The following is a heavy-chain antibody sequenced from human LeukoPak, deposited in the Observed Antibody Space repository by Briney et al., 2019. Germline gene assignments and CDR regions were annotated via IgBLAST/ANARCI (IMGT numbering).Heavy chain of an antibody. CDR1: GYSFTSYW. Sequence: GESLKISCKGSGYSFTSYWIGWVRQMPGKGLEWMGIIYPGDSDTRYSPSFRGQVTISADKSISTAYLQWSSLKASDTAMYYCARLGSDYYYAPNWFDPWGQGTLVTVSS. CDR3: ARLGSDYYYAPNWFDP. J-gene: IGHJ5*02. D-gene: IGHD3-10*01. CDR2: IYPGDSDT. V-gene: IGHV5-51*01.